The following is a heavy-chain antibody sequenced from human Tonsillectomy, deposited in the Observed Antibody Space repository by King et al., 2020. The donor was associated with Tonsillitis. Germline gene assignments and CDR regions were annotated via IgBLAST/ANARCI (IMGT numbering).Heavy chain of an antibody. V-gene: IGHV1-46*01. CDR1: GYTLTTYY. J-gene: IGHJ6*02. D-gene: IGHD4-23*01. CDR3: ARDRGPTTVVTQGYYYGMDV. Sequence: QLVQSGAEMMKPGASVKVSCKASGYTLTTYYMHWVRQAPGQGLEWMGIINPSGGGTTYAQKFQGRVTMTRDTSTSTVYMELSSLRSEDTAVYYCARDRGPTTVVTQGYYYGMDVWGQGTTVTVSS. CDR2: INPSGGGT.